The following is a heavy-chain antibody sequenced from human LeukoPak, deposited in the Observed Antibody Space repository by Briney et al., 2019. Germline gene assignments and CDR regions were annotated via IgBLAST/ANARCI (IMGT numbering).Heavy chain of an antibody. Sequence: GGSLRLSCAASGFTFSSYSMNWVRQAPGKGLEWVSSISSSSSYIYYADSVKGRFTISRDNAKNSLYLQMNSLRAEDTAVYYCAKEHLLYSNYYYYYYMDVWGKGTTVTVSS. CDR3: AKEHLLYSNYYYYYYMDV. D-gene: IGHD4-11*01. J-gene: IGHJ6*03. V-gene: IGHV3-21*01. CDR1: GFTFSSYS. CDR2: ISSSSSYI.